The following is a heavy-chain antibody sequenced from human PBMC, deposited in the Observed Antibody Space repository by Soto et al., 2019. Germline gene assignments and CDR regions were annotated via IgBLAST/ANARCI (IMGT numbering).Heavy chain of an antibody. CDR2: IYYSGST. CDR3: ATIYDFWSGYYPIRGYNWFDP. D-gene: IGHD3-3*01. Sequence: PSETLSLTCTVSGGSISSSSYYWGWIRQPPGKGLEWIGSIYYSGSTYYNPSLKSRVTISVDTSKNQFSLKLSSVTAADTAVYYCATIYDFWSGYYPIRGYNWFDPWGQGTLVTVSS. J-gene: IGHJ5*02. CDR1: GGSISSSSYY. V-gene: IGHV4-39*01.